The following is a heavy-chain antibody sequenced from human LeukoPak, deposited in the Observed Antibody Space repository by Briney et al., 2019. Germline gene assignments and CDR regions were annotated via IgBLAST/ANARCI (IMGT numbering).Heavy chain of an antibody. CDR2: IIPIFGTA. CDR1: GGTFSSYA. CDR3: ARDYDILTAPSDY. D-gene: IGHD3-9*01. V-gene: IGHV1-69*13. Sequence: RASVKVSCKASGGTFSSYAISWVRQAPGQGLEWMGGIIPIFGTANYAQKFQGRVTITADESTSTAYMELSSLRSEDTAVYYCARDYDILTAPSDYWGQGTLVTVSS. J-gene: IGHJ4*02.